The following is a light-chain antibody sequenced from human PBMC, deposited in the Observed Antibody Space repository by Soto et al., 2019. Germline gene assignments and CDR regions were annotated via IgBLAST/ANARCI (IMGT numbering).Light chain of an antibody. Sequence: DIQMTQSPATLSASVGDRVSITCRASQDISRWLAWYQQKPGKAPKVLIWDASSLQRGVPSRFTGSGSGNEFTLTISRLQPDAFATYYCQQYSSYETFGQGTKVDI. CDR2: DAS. CDR1: QDISRW. V-gene: IGKV1-5*01. CDR3: QQYSSYET. J-gene: IGKJ1*01.